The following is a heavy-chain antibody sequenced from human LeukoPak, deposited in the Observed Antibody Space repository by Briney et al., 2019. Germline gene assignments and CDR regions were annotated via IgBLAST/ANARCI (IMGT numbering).Heavy chain of an antibody. CDR1: GFTLSSYS. Sequence: PGGSLRLSCAASGFTLSSYSMNWVRQAPGKGLEWVSSISSSSSYIYYADSVKGRFTISRDNAKNSLYLQMNSLRAEDTAVYCCARAGGYSSSHLIVYWGQGTLVTVSS. CDR2: ISSSSSYI. J-gene: IGHJ4*02. D-gene: IGHD6-13*01. V-gene: IGHV3-21*01. CDR3: ARAGGYSSSHLIVY.